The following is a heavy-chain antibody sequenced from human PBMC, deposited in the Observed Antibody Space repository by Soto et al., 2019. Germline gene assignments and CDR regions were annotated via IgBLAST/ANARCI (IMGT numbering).Heavy chain of an antibody. J-gene: IGHJ5*02. Sequence: QVHLVQSGAEVKKPGSSVKVSCKASGGTFSSYAISWVRQAPGQGLEWMGGIIPIFGTANYAQKFQGRVTITSDQATSPAYMDLSSMRSEDTTIYYCARPTRYYYDTSDQSAWFAPWGQGTLVTVSS. CDR1: GGTFSSYA. D-gene: IGHD3-22*01. CDR2: IIPIFGTA. V-gene: IGHV1-69*05. CDR3: ARPTRYYYDTSDQSAWFAP.